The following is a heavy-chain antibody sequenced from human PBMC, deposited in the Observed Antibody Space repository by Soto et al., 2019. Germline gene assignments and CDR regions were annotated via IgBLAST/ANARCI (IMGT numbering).Heavy chain of an antibody. V-gene: IGHV4-39*01. D-gene: IGHD1-26*01. Sequence: QVQLQESGPGLLRPSEALSLTCAVSGDSISSSGYYWGWIRQPPGKGLEWVGSIYYGGTTFHNPSLQSRVTISVDTSRRHFSLKLTSVTAADTAVYYCARHVRGSGISGAYWGQVTLVTDSS. J-gene: IGHJ4*02. CDR3: ARHVRGSGISGAY. CDR2: IYYGGTT. CDR1: GDSISSSGYY.